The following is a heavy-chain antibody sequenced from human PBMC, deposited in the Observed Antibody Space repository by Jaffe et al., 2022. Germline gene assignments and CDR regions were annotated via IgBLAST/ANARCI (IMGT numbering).Heavy chain of an antibody. D-gene: IGHD3-10*01. CDR2: ISGSGGST. CDR3: AKDPVINSMVQSHMDV. J-gene: IGHJ6*03. CDR1: GFTFSSYA. V-gene: IGHV3-23*01. Sequence: EVQLLESGGGLVQPGGSLRLSCAASGFTFSSYAMSWVRQAPGKGLEWVSAISGSGGSTYYADSVKGRFTISRDNSKNTLYLQMNSLRAEDTAVYYCAKDPVINSMVQSHMDVWGKGTTVTVSS.